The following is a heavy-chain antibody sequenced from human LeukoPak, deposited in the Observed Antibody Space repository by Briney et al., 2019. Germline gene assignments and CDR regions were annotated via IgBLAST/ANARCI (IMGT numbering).Heavy chain of an antibody. J-gene: IGHJ4*02. Sequence: SVKVSCKASGGTFSSYAISWVRQAPGQGLEWMGGIIPIFGTANYAQKFQGRVTITTDESTSTAYMEPSSLRSEDTAVYYCARGGEYSGSYFDYWGQGTLVTVSS. CDR1: GGTFSSYA. CDR2: IIPIFGTA. CDR3: ARGGEYSGSYFDY. D-gene: IGHD1-26*01. V-gene: IGHV1-69*05.